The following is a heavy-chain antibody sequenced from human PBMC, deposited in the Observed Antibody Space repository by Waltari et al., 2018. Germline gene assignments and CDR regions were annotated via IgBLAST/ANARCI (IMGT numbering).Heavy chain of an antibody. D-gene: IGHD3-9*01. CDR2: INHSGST. CDR3: ASSYYDILTGYRFDY. J-gene: IGHJ4*02. Sequence: QVQLQQWGAGLLTPSETLSLTCAVYGGSFSGYYWSWIRQPPGKGLEWIGEINHSGSTNYNPSLKSRVTISVDTSKNQFSLKLSSVTAADTAVYYCASSYYDILTGYRFDYWGQGTLVTVSS. CDR1: GGSFSGYY. V-gene: IGHV4-34*01.